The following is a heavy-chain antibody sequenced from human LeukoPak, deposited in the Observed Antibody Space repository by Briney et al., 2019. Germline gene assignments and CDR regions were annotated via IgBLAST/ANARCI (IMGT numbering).Heavy chain of an antibody. CDR1: GFTFDDYA. V-gene: IGHV3-9*01. J-gene: IGHJ4*02. D-gene: IGHD2-2*02. CDR3: AKGYCSSTSCYKSYFDY. CDR2: ISWNSGSI. Sequence: GRSLRLSCAASGFTFDDYAMHWVRQAPGKGLEWVSGISWNSGSIGYADSVKGRFTISRDNAKNSLYLQMNSLRAEDTAVYYCAKGYCSSTSCYKSYFDYWGQGTLVTVSS.